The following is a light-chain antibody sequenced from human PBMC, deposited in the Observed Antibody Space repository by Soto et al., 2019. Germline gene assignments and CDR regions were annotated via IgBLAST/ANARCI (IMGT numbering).Light chain of an antibody. Sequence: EIVMTQSPATLSVSPGERATLSCRASQSVSSNLAWFQQKPGQAPRLLIYGASTRATGIPARFSGSGSGADFTLTISSLQDEDFAVYYCQQYNNWPPLTFGGGTKVEIK. J-gene: IGKJ4*01. CDR3: QQYNNWPPLT. CDR1: QSVSSN. V-gene: IGKV3D-15*01. CDR2: GAS.